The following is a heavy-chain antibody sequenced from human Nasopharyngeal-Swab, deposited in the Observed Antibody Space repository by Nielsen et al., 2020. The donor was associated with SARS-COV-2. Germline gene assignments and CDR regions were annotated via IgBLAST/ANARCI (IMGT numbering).Heavy chain of an antibody. CDR2: ISYDGSNK. V-gene: IGHV3-30-3*01. Sequence: WIRQPPGKGLEWVAVISYDGSNKYYADSVKGRFTISRDNSKNTLYLQMNSLRAEDTAVYYCARERGTGASQCKLPLDYWGQGTLVTVSS. CDR3: ARERGTGASQCKLPLDY. D-gene: IGHD2-8*01. J-gene: IGHJ4*02.